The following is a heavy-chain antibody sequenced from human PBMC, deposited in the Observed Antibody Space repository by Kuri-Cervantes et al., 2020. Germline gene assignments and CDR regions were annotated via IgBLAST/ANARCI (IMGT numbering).Heavy chain of an antibody. CDR1: GFTFSSYG. V-gene: IGHV3-30*03. CDR3: ARENQYQLLLGYYAFDI. J-gene: IGHJ3*02. CDR2: ISYDGSNK. Sequence: GESLKISCAASGFTFSSYGMHWVRQAPGKGLEWVAVISYDGSNKYYADSVKGRFTISRDNSKNTLYLQMNSLRAEDTAVYYCARENQYQLLLGYYAFDIWGQGTMVTVSS. D-gene: IGHD2-2*01.